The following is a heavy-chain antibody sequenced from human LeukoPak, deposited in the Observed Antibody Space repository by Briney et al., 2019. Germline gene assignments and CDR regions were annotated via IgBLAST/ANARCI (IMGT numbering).Heavy chain of an antibody. J-gene: IGHJ4*02. CDR1: GLTYEVYA. V-gene: IGHV3-9*01. D-gene: IGHD1-26*01. CDR2: LSWNGGNI. Sequence: PLRHSYSLSGLTYEVYAVHYVGQAPGKGLEEVSGLSWNGGNIDYVASVKGRYTISRDNAENSLYSQMNSLRPEETALYYCAKGSGRYWTFFDFWGQGTLVAVSS. CDR3: AKGSGRYWTFFDF.